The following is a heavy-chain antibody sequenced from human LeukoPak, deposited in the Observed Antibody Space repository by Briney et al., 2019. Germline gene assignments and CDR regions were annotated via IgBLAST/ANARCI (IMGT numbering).Heavy chain of an antibody. D-gene: IGHD5-18*01. CDR3: AKDSVYSYGFNYYYYGMDV. V-gene: IGHV3-30*18. J-gene: IGHJ6*04. CDR2: ISYDGSNK. Sequence: PGGSLRLSCAASGFTFSSYGMHWVRQAPGKGLEWVAVISYDGSNKYYADSVKARFTISRDNSKNTLYLQMNSLRAEDTAVYYCAKDSVYSYGFNYYYYGMDVWGKGTTVTISS. CDR1: GFTFSSYG.